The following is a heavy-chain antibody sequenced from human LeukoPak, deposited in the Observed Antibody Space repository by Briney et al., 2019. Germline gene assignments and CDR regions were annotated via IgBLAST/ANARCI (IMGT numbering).Heavy chain of an antibody. Sequence: PGGSLRLSCAASGFTFSSYAMSGVRQAPGKGVEWVSAISGSGGSTYYADSVKGRFTISRDNAKNALYMEMKSLRAEDTAVYYCAKSPFRIAVAGIQVGYYYYMDVWGKGTTVTVSS. V-gene: IGHV3-23*01. J-gene: IGHJ6*03. D-gene: IGHD6-19*01. CDR3: AKSPFRIAVAGIQVGYYYYMDV. CDR2: ISGSGGST. CDR1: GFTFSSYA.